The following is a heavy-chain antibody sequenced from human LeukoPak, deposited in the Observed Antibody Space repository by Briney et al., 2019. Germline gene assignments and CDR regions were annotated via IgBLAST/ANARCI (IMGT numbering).Heavy chain of an antibody. J-gene: IGHJ4*02. Sequence: ASVKVSCKASGYTVTSYYMHWVRQAPGQGLEWMGIINPSGGSTSYAQKFQGRVTMTRDTSTSTVYMELSSLRSEDTAVYYCARLPRVGAAHDYWGQGTLVTVSS. V-gene: IGHV1-46*01. CDR2: INPSGGST. CDR1: GYTVTSYY. CDR3: ARLPRVGAAHDY. D-gene: IGHD1-26*01.